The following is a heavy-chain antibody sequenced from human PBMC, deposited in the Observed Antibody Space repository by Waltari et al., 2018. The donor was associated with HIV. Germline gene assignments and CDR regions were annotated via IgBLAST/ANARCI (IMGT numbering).Heavy chain of an antibody. CDR2: IGRRGGRI. D-gene: IGHD3-10*01. J-gene: IGHJ4*02. CDR3: ARDQASYYDSSAYAH. Sequence: EVQVLESGGGLVQPGGSLTLSCKTSGFNFRDYSLGWVRQAPGKGLVVVAAIGRRGGRISSGDFAKGRFIISRDNSNNTLYLRMRSLRAEDTARYDCARDQASYYDSSAYAHWGQGTLVTVSS. CDR1: GFNFRDYS. V-gene: IGHV3-23*01.